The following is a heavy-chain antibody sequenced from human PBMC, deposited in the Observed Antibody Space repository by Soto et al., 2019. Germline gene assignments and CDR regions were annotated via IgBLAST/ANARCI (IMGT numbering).Heavy chain of an antibody. Sequence: QLQLQESGSGLVKPSQTLSLTCAVSGGSISSGGYSWSWIRQPPGKGLEWIGYIYHSGSTYYNPSLKSRVTISVDRSKNQFSLNLSSVTAADTAVYYCARDGVGYGSGSFDYWGQGTLVTVSS. CDR3: ARDGVGYGSGSFDY. J-gene: IGHJ4*02. CDR1: GGSISSGGYS. D-gene: IGHD3-10*01. V-gene: IGHV4-30-2*01. CDR2: IYHSGST.